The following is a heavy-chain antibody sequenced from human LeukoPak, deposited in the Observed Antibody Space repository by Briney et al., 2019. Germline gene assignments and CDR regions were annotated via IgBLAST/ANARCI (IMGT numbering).Heavy chain of an antibody. CDR3: ASSPGIAAAMNAFDI. CDR2: IYPGDSDT. V-gene: IGHV5-51*01. D-gene: IGHD6-13*01. J-gene: IGHJ3*02. CDR1: GYSFTSYW. Sequence: GESLKISCKGSGYSFTSYWIGWVRQMPGKGLEWMGIIYPGDSDTRYSPSFQGQVTISADKSISTAYLQWSSLKAWDTAMYYCASSPGIAAAMNAFDIWGQGTMVTVSS.